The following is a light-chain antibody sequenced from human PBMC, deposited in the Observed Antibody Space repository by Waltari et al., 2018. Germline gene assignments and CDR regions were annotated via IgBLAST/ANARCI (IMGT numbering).Light chain of an antibody. CDR1: HSTIGNNY. J-gene: IGLJ7*01. CDR2: EDS. CDR3: GTWDSSLSGAV. Sequence: QSVLTQPPSVSAAPGQRVTISYSGGHSTIGNNYVSWYRQFPGTAPKLLIYEDSERPSGVPGRFSGSKSGTSATLDITGLQAGDEADYYCGTWDSSLSGAVFGGGTHLTVL. V-gene: IGLV1-51*02.